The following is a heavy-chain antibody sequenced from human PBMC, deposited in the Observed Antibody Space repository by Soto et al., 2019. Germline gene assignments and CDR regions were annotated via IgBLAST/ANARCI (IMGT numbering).Heavy chain of an antibody. D-gene: IGHD3-22*01. CDR2: IDLSDSYT. V-gene: IGHV5-10-1*01. CDR3: ERHGGDNYVSSGFHYAIDY. J-gene: IGHJ6*02. Sequence: LGESLKISCKGSGYNFPNNWITWVRQMPGKGLEWMGRIDLSDSYTSYSPPFQGHVSISADKSINTAYLQWSSLRASDTAIYYCERHGGDNYVSSGFHYAIDYWGQGTTVTVSS. CDR1: GYNFPNNW.